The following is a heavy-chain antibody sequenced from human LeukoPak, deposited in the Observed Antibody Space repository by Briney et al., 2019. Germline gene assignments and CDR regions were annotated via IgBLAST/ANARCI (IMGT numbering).Heavy chain of an antibody. V-gene: IGHV3-7*01. CDR2: IKKDGSER. CDR3: ARDLAGPPQEAFDI. CDR1: GFTFSSYW. Sequence: AGGSLRLSCAASGFTFSSYWMNWVRQAPGRGLEWVANIKKDGSERYYVDSVKGRFPISRDNTKKSLYLQMNTLRAEDTAVYYCARDLAGPPQEAFDIWGQGTMVTVSS. J-gene: IGHJ3*02.